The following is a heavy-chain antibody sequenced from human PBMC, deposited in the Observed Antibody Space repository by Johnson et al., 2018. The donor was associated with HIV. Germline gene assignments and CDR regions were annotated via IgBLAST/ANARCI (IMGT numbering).Heavy chain of an antibody. CDR2: ISYDGSNK. D-gene: IGHD6-6*01. CDR1: GFTFSNAW. J-gene: IGHJ3*02. CDR3: ARSQPEEYSSSSDAFDI. V-gene: IGHV3-30*14. Sequence: QVQLVESGGGLVKPGGSLRLSCAASGFTFSNAWMSWVRQAPGKGLEWVAVISYDGSNKYYADSVKGRFTISRDNSKNTLYLQMNSLRAEDTAVYYCARSQPEEYSSSSDAFDIWGQGTMVAVSS.